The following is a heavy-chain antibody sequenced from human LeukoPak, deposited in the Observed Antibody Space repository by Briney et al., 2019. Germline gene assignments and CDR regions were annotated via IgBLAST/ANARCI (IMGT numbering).Heavy chain of an antibody. J-gene: IGHJ4*02. Sequence: GGSLRLSCAASGFTFSSYWMSWVRQAPGKGLEWVANIKQDGSEKYYVDSVKGRFTISRDNAKNSLYLQMNSLRAEDTAVYYCARDYRVAAAGTDGLDYWGQGTLVTVSS. CDR2: IKQDGSEK. CDR1: GFTFSSYW. CDR3: ARDYRVAAAGTDGLDY. V-gene: IGHV3-7*01. D-gene: IGHD6-13*01.